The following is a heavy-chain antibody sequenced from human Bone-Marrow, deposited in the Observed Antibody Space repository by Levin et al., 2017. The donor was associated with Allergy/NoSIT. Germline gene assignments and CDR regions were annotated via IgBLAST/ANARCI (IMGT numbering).Heavy chain of an antibody. D-gene: IGHD6-13*01. J-gene: IGHJ4*02. V-gene: IGHV3-15*01. CDR1: GFTFSNAW. CDR3: TGTARGIAGLDS. CDR2: ITSETAGGTR. Sequence: TGGSLRLSCSASGFTFSNAWMSWVRQAPGKGLEWVGRITSETAGGTRDHAAPVKGRFTISRDDSINTLFLHMNNLKTEDTAVYYCTGTARGIAGLDSWGQGTLVTVSS.